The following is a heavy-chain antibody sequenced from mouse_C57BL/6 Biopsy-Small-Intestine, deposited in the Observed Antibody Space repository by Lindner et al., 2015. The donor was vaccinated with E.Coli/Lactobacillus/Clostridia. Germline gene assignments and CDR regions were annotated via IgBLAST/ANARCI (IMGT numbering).Heavy chain of an antibody. CDR2: IYPNSGGT. V-gene: IGHV1S29*02. CDR3: ARDREDHLLFYYFDP. D-gene: IGHD2-1*01. Sequence: SVKVSCKVSGYTFRGYYIHWVRQAPGQGLEWMGWIYPNSGGTIYAQKFQGRVTMTRDTPTNTAYMELSRLTSDDSAVYYCARDREDHLLFYYFDPWGQGTRVTVSS. J-gene: IGHJ4*01. CDR1: GYTFRGYY.